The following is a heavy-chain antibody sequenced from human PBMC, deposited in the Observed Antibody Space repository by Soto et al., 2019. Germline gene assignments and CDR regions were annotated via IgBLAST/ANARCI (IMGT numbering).Heavy chain of an antibody. V-gene: IGHV3-23*01. D-gene: IGHD6-13*01. CDR1: GFTFRNYA. J-gene: IGHJ4*02. CDR2: ISGDGGTT. CDR3: AKDQYGSSSWPLDFDF. Sequence: SLRLSCAASGFTFRNYAMSWVRQAPGKGLEWVSAISGDGGTTYYAGSVKGRFTISRDNSKNTLYLQLNSLRAEDTASYYCAKDQYGSSSWPLDFDFWGQGTLVTVS.